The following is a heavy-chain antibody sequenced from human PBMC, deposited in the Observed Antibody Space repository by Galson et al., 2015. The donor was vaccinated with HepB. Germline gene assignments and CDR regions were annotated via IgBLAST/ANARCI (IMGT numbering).Heavy chain of an antibody. Sequence: SLRLSCAASGFTFSSYAMHWVRQAPGKGLEWVAVISYDGSNKYYADPVKGRFTISRDNSKNTLYLQMNSLRAEDTAVYYCARDTGATGNSGEDYWGQGTLVTVSS. V-gene: IGHV3-30-3*01. J-gene: IGHJ4*02. CDR1: GFTFSSYA. CDR2: ISYDGSNK. CDR3: ARDTGATGNSGEDY. D-gene: IGHD5-12*01.